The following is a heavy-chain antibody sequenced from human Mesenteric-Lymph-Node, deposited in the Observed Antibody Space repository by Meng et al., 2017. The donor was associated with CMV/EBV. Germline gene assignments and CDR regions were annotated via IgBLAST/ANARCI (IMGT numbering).Heavy chain of an antibody. CDR2: INWNGGST. V-gene: IGHV3-20*04. CDR3: AKDVPLIGGYGGGMDV. J-gene: IGHJ6*02. Sequence: GESLKISCAASRFTFEDYAMNWVRQAPGKGLEWVSGINWNGGSTGYADSVKGRFTISRDNSKNTLYLQMNSLRAEDTAVYYCAKDVPLIGGYGGGMDVWGQGTTVTVSS. CDR1: RFTFEDYA. D-gene: IGHD4-23*01.